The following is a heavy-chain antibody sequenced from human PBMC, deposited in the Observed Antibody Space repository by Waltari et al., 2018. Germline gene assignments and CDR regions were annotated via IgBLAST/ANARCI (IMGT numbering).Heavy chain of an antibody. CDR3: ARENRGIAAAGLDY. CDR2: IYSGGST. D-gene: IGHD6-13*01. Sequence: EVQLVEPGGGLIQTGGSLRLSCAASAFTFSRYYMSCVPQAPGKGLEWVSVIYSGGSTYYADSVKGRFTISRDNSKNTLYLQMNSLRAEDTAVYYCARENRGIAAAGLDYWGQGTLVTVSS. V-gene: IGHV3-53*01. CDR1: AFTFSRYY. J-gene: IGHJ4*02.